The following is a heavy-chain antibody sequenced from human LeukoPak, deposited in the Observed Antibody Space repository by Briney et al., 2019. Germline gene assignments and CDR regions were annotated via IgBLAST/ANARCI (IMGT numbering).Heavy chain of an antibody. V-gene: IGHV4-59*08. J-gene: IGHJ5*02. CDR2: IYYSGST. CDR1: GGSISSYY. CDR3: ARILRESWFDP. Sequence: SETLCLTCTVSGGSISSYYWSWIRQPPGKGLEWIGYIYYSGSTNYNPSLKSRVTISVDTSKNQFSLKLSSVTAADTAVYYCARILRESWFDPWGQGTLVTVSS. D-gene: IGHD3-3*01.